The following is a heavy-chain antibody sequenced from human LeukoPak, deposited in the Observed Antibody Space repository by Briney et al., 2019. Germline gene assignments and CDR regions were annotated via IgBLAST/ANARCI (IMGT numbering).Heavy chain of an antibody. CDR1: GYTFTSYG. CDR3: ARDRRRPGYSCMDV. D-gene: IGHD6-13*01. Sequence: RASVKVSCKASGYTFTSYGISWVRQAPGQGLEWMGWTSAYNGNTNYAQKLQGRVTMTTDTSTSTAYMELRSLRSDDTAVYYCARDRRRPGYSCMDVWGQGTTVTVSS. V-gene: IGHV1-18*01. CDR2: TSAYNGNT. J-gene: IGHJ6*02.